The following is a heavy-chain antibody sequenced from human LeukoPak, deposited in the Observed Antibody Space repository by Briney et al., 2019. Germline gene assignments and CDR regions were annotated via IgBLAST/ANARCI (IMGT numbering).Heavy chain of an antibody. CDR3: ASLRVPGDFDY. CDR1: GGSISSSSYY. Sequence: SETLSLTCTVSGGSISSSSYYWGWIRQPPGKGLEWIGNIYHSGNTYYNSSLKSRVTISVDTSKNQFSLRLTSVTAADTAVYYCASLRVPGDFDYWGQGILVTVSS. J-gene: IGHJ4*02. V-gene: IGHV4-39*07. CDR2: IYHSGNT. D-gene: IGHD3-16*01.